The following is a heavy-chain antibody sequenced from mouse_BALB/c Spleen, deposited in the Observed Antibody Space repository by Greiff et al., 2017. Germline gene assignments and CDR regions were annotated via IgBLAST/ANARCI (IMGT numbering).Heavy chain of an antibody. J-gene: IGHJ2*01. V-gene: IGHV1-9*01. CDR3: ARRTTATPFDY. CDR2: ILPGSGST. CDR1: GYTFSSYW. Sequence: VQLQQSGAELMKPGASVKISCTATGYTFSSYWIEWVHQRPGHGLEWIGEILPGSGSTNHNEKFTSKATFTADTSSKTAYMQLSNLTSEDSAVYYCARRTTATPFDYWGQGTTLTVSS. D-gene: IGHD1-2*01.